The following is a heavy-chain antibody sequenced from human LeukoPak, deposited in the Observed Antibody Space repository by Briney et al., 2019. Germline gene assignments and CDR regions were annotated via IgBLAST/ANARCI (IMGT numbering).Heavy chain of an antibody. CDR2: IIPSGGST. Sequence: GGSLRLSCAASGFTFSRYAMSWVRQAPGKGLEWVTAIIPSGGSTYYADSVKGRFTISRDNSKNTLYLQMNSLRADDTALYYCAKGDGCSSSTCYDAFDIWGQGTMVTVSS. J-gene: IGHJ3*02. CDR1: GFTFSRYA. D-gene: IGHD2-2*01. V-gene: IGHV3-23*01. CDR3: AKGDGCSSSTCYDAFDI.